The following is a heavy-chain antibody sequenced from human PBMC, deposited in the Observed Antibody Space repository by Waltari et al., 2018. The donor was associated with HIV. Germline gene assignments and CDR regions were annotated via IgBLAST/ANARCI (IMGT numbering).Heavy chain of an antibody. CDR3: ARVPTGGVAVYYYMDV. D-gene: IGHD6-19*01. CDR1: GYIFTTYG. CDR2: MSGYNGNT. Sequence: QVQLVQSGAEVKKPGASVKVSCKASGYIFTTYGISWVRQAPGQGLEWMGWMSGYNGNTNYAQKFQGRVSMTTDTSTSTAYMELRSLRSDDTAVYYCARVPTGGVAVYYYMDVWGKGTTVTVSS. V-gene: IGHV1-18*01. J-gene: IGHJ6*03.